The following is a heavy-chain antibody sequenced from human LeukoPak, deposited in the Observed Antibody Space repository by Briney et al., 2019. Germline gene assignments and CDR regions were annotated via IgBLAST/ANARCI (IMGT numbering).Heavy chain of an antibody. V-gene: IGHV3-23*01. Sequence: QPGGSLRLSCAASGFTFSSYAMSWVRQARGKGLEWVSAISGSGGSTYYADSVKGRFTIPRDNSKNTLYLQMNSLRAEDTAVYYCAKDRGYSGYAWAFDYWGQGTLLTVPS. J-gene: IGHJ4*02. D-gene: IGHD5-12*01. CDR3: AKDRGYSGYAWAFDY. CDR2: ISGSGGST. CDR1: GFTFSSYA.